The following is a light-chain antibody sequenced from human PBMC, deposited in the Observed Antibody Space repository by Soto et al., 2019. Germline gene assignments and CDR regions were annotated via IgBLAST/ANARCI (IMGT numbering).Light chain of an antibody. V-gene: IGLV2-14*01. J-gene: IGLJ1*01. Sequence: QSALTQPASVSGSPGQSITISCTGTSSDVGGYNYVSWYQQHPGKAPKLMIYDVSNRPSGVSNRFSGSKSGNTASLTISGLQAEDEADCYCSSYTSSSTNVFGTGTKLTVL. CDR2: DVS. CDR1: SSDVGGYNY. CDR3: SSYTSSSTNV.